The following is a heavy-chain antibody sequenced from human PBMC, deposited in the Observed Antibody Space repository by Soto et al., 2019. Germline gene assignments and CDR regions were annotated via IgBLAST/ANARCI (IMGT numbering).Heavy chain of an antibody. CDR2: SNPNSGHT. CDR3: ARGQVVIYDNWFDP. J-gene: IGHJ5*02. CDR1: GYTFTTYG. Sequence: QIQLLQSGAEVKKPGTSVKVSCQASGYTFTTYGIIWVRQAPGQGLEWMGWSNPNSGHTNYAQNLQGSTNISPETSTNTAYIEQRSLRSDDTAVYFCARGQVVIYDNWFDPWGQGTLVTVSS. D-gene: IGHD3-22*01. V-gene: IGHV1-18*01.